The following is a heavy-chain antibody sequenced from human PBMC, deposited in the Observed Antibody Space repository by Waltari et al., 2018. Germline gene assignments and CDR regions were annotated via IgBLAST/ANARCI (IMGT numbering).Heavy chain of an antibody. CDR1: VGSITSNCHY. CDR2: MSYSGAT. V-gene: IGHV4-39*01. J-gene: IGHJ3*01. D-gene: IGHD5-12*01. CDR3: ATYIGASVGTAAFDV. Sequence: QLQLQESGPGLVKPSETLSPTCSVPVGSITSNCHYWGWIRQPPGQGREWIGTMSYSGATYSSPSLQSRVTISRDTSKNQLSLKLGSVPAADTAVYYCATYIGASVGTAAFDVWGQGTMVTVSS.